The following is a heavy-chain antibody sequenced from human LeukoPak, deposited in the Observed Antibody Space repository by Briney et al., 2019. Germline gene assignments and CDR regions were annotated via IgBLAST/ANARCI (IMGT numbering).Heavy chain of an antibody. CDR3: ARKRWTTGDFDY. J-gene: IGHJ4*02. CDR1: GGSISSYY. Sequence: SETLSLTCTVSGGSISSYYWSWIRQPPGKGLEWIGYIYYSGSTNYNPSLKSRVTISVDTSKNQFSLKLSSVTAADTAVYYCARKRWTTGDFDYWGQGTLVTVSS. D-gene: IGHD4-17*01. V-gene: IGHV4-59*01. CDR2: IYYSGST.